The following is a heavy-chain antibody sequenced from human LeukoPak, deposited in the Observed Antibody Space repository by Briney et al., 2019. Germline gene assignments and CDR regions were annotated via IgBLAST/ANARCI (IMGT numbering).Heavy chain of an antibody. CDR2: IQQDGGQK. Sequence: GGSLRLSCAASGFTFSNYWMSWVRQAPGKGLEWVANIQQDGGQKYYVDSVKGRFTISRDNAKNSLYLQMNSLRAEDTAVYYCARDIGGGVDYWGQGTLVTVSS. J-gene: IGHJ4*02. CDR3: ARDIGGGVDY. D-gene: IGHD3-10*01. CDR1: GFTFSNYW. V-gene: IGHV3-7*05.